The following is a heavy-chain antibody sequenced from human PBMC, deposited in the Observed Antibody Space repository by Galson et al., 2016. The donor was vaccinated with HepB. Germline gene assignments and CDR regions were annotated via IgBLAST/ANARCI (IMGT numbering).Heavy chain of an antibody. J-gene: IGHJ4*02. D-gene: IGHD3-16*01. Sequence: SLRLSCAASGFTFNSHAMHWVRQAPGKGLEWVAIISYDGGNKYYAVSVRGRFAVSRDNAKNSMYLQMNSLRVEDTAVYYCARDSHEYSYAKDYWGQGTLVTVSS. CDR3: ARDSHEYSYAKDY. CDR2: ISYDGGNK. V-gene: IGHV3-30*09. CDR1: GFTFNSHA.